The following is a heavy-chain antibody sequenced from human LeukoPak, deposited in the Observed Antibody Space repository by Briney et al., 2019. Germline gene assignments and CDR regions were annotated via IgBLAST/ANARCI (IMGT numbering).Heavy chain of an antibody. J-gene: IGHJ5*02. CDR1: GFTFDDYA. CDR2: IRWNSGNI. V-gene: IGHV3-9*01. CDR3: AKGGIMGATSILNP. Sequence: GRSLRLSCAASGFTFDDYAMHWARQAPGKALEGVTGIRWNSGNISYADSVKGRFTIYTDNAKNSLYLQMNSLRAEDTSLYYCAKGGIMGATSILNPWGQGTLCTVSS. D-gene: IGHD1-26*01.